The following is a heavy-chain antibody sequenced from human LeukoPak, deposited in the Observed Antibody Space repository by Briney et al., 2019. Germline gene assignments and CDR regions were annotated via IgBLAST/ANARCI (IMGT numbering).Heavy chain of an antibody. CDR1: GFTFSSYA. CDR2: ISGSGDNT. V-gene: IGHV3-23*01. J-gene: IGHJ4*02. Sequence: PGGSLRLSCAASGFTFSSYAMSWVRQAPGKGLEWVSGISGSGDNTYYADSVKGRFTISRDNSKNTLYLQMNSLRAEDTAVYYCAKAGSGWYYFDYWGQGTLVTVSS. CDR3: AKAGSGWYYFDY. D-gene: IGHD6-19*01.